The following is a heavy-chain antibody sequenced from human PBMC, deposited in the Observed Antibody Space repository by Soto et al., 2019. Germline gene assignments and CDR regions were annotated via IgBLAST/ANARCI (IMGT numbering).Heavy chain of an antibody. CDR3: ATHPPYGPLDY. Sequence: SETLSLTCTVSGGSLSSYYWSWIRQPPGKGLEWIGNIYYSESTNYNPSLKSRVTISVDTSKNQFSLRLTSVTAADTAVYYCATHPPYGPLDYWGQGILVTVSS. V-gene: IGHV4-59*08. D-gene: IGHD4-17*01. J-gene: IGHJ4*02. CDR1: GGSLSSYY. CDR2: IYYSEST.